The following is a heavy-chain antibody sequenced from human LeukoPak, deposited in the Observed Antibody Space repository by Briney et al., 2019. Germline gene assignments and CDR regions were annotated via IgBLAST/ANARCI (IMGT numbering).Heavy chain of an antibody. CDR2: IVPNSGGT. CDR3: ATLGATSFDY. V-gene: IGHV1-2*02. Sequence: ASVKVSCKTSGYTFTDYYIHWVRQAPGQGREWMGWIVPNSGGTNYAQKFQGRVTMTRDTSISTAYMELNRLRYDDAAVYYCATLGATSFDYWGQGTLVTVSS. CDR1: GYTFTDYY. D-gene: IGHD1-26*01. J-gene: IGHJ4*02.